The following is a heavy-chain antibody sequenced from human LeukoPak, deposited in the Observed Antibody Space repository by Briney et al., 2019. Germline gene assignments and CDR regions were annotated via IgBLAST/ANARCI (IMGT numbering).Heavy chain of an antibody. Sequence: ASVKVSCKASGYTFTGYYMHWVRQAPGQGLEWMGWMNPNSGNRAYAQKFQGRVTMTRNNAIDTAYMELSSLRSEDTAVYYCARGSFTYNDRSGYYPNLDFWGQGTPVTVSS. V-gene: IGHV1-8*02. CDR3: ARGSFTYNDRSGYYPNLDF. CDR1: GYTFTGYY. J-gene: IGHJ4*02. D-gene: IGHD3-22*01. CDR2: MNPNSGNR.